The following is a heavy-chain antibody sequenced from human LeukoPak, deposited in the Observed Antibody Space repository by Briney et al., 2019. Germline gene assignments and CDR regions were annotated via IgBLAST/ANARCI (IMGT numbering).Heavy chain of an antibody. Sequence: SETLSLTCSVSSGSITNSNYFWGWIRQPPGKGLDWIGSIFYTGSTDYNPSLKSRLPITVDTSKNRSSLALTSVTAPDTAVYFCARYYGSGSDPDYWGQGTLVSVSS. D-gene: IGHD3-10*01. J-gene: IGHJ4*02. V-gene: IGHV4-39*01. CDR2: IFYTGST. CDR1: SGSITNSNYF. CDR3: ARYYGSGSDPDY.